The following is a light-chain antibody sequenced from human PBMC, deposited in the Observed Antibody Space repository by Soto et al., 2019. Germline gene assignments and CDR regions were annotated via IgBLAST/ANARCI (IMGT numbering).Light chain of an antibody. CDR1: QSVLYSSNNKNY. CDR2: WAS. Sequence: DIVMTQSPDSLAVSLGERATINCKSSQSVLYSSNNKNYLAWYQQKPGQPPKLLIHWASTRQSGVPDRISGSGSATDFTLTISSLQAEDVAVYYCQQYYVTPQTFGQGTKVVIK. J-gene: IGKJ1*01. CDR3: QQYYVTPQT. V-gene: IGKV4-1*01.